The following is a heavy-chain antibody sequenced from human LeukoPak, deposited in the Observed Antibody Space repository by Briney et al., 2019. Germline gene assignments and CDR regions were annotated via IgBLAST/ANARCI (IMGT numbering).Heavy chain of an antibody. CDR3: AREGGGSNRCLD. D-gene: IGHD3-16*02. CDR1: GFTFSDYY. J-gene: IGHJ1*01. Sequence: PGGSLRLSCAASGFTFSDYYMSWIRQPAGKGLEWIGRIYATGTTNYNPSLKSRVTMSVDTSKNQFSLNLTSVTAADTAVYYCAREGGGSNRCLDWGQGTLVTVSS. V-gene: IGHV4-4*07. CDR2: IYATGTT.